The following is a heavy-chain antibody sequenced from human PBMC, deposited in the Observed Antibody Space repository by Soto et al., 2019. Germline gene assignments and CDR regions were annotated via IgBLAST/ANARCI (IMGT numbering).Heavy chain of an antibody. V-gene: IGHV3-66*01. D-gene: IGHD6-19*01. CDR2: IYSGGST. Sequence: EVQLVESGGGLVQPGGSLRLSCAASGFTVSSNYMSWVRQAPGKGLEWVSVIYSGGSTYYADSVKGRFTISRDNSKNTLYLQMNSLRAEDTAVYYCAKGSGRRPPDFDYWGQGTLVTVSS. CDR1: GFTVSSNY. CDR3: AKGSGRRPPDFDY. J-gene: IGHJ4*02.